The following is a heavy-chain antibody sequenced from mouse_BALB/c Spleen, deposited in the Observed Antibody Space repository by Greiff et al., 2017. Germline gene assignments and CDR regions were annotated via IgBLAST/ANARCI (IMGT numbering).Heavy chain of an antibody. CDR2: ISSGGSYT. Sequence: EVMLVESGGDLVKPGGSLKLSCAASGFTFSSYGMSWVRQTPDKRLEWVATISSGGSYTYYPDSVKGRFTISRDNAKNTLYLQMSSLKSEDTAMYYCARQGARATYAMDYWGQGTSVTVSS. D-gene: IGHD3-1*01. CDR1: GFTFSSYG. CDR3: ARQGARATYAMDY. J-gene: IGHJ4*01. V-gene: IGHV5-6*02.